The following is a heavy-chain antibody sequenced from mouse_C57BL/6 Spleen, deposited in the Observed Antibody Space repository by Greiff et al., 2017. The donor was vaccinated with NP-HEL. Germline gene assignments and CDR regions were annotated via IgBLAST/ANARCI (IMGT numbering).Heavy chain of an antibody. Sequence: VQLQQSGPELVKPGASVKISCKASGYSFTSYYIHWVKQRPGQGLEWIGWIYPGSGNTKYNEKFKGKATLTADTSSSTAYMQLSSLTSEDSAVYYCARSDDYDGGNYFDYWGQGTTLTVSS. CDR3: ARSDDYDGGNYFDY. D-gene: IGHD2-4*01. CDR1: GYSFTSYY. J-gene: IGHJ2*01. CDR2: IYPGSGNT. V-gene: IGHV1-66*01.